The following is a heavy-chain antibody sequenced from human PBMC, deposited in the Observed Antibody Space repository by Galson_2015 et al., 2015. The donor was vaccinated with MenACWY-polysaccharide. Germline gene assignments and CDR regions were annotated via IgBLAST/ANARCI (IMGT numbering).Heavy chain of an antibody. J-gene: IGHJ6*03. CDR2: ITPTGGTP. CDR3: ARDACSSQNCVNYYHYYMDV. D-gene: IGHD6-13*01. CDR1: AFDFNKYV. Sequence: SLRLSCAASAFDFNKYVMNWVRQPPGKGLQWVSSITPTGGTPHYADSVRGRFTITRDNSKNTLYLQMNSLGAEDTAVYYCARDACSSQNCVNYYHYYMDVWGKGTTVAV. V-gene: IGHV3-23*01.